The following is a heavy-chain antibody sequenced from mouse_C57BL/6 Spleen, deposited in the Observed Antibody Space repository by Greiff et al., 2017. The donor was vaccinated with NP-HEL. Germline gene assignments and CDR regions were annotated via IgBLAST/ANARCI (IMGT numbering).Heavy chain of an antibody. CDR2: IYPGSGST. V-gene: IGHV1-55*01. Sequence: QVQLQQPGAELVKPGASVKMSCKASGYTFTSYWITWVKQRPGQGLAWIGDIYPGSGSTNYNEKLTSKATVTLDTSSSTAYMQLRSLTSEDSAVYYCARSSYGHYFDYWGQGTTLTVSS. CDR1: GYTFTSYW. CDR3: ARSSYGHYFDY. J-gene: IGHJ2*01. D-gene: IGHD1-1*02.